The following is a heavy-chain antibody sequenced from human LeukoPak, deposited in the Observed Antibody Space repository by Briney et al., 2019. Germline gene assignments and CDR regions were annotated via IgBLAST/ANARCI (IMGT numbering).Heavy chain of an antibody. CDR1: GFTFSSYA. J-gene: IGHJ6*03. CDR2: ISGSGGST. V-gene: IGHV3-23*01. D-gene: IGHD2-2*01. Sequence: GGSLRLSCAASGFTFSSYAMSWVRQVPGKGLEWVSAISGSGGSTYYADSVKGRFTISRDNSKNTLYLQMNSLRAEDTAVYYCAKSRECSSTSCYYYYYYYMDVWGKGTTVTVSS. CDR3: AKSRECSSTSCYYYYYYYMDV.